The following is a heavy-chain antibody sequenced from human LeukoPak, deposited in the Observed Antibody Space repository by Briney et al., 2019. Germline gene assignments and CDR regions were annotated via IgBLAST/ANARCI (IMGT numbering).Heavy chain of an antibody. CDR1: GGSISSYY. Sequence: SETLSLTCTVSGGSISSYYWSWIRQPPGKGLEWIGYIYYSGSTNYNPSLKSRVTISLDTSKKQFALKVSSVAAADTAVYYCARSPIAAAATFFDCWGQGTLVTVSS. V-gene: IGHV4-59*01. CDR2: IYYSGST. D-gene: IGHD6-13*01. J-gene: IGHJ4*02. CDR3: ARSPIAAAATFFDC.